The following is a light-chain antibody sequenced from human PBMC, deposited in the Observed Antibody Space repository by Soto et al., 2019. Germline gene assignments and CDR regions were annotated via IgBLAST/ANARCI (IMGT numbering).Light chain of an antibody. CDR3: MQGTHWPIT. V-gene: IGKV2-30*02. CDR1: QSLVHSDGIAY. CDR2: KVS. J-gene: IGKJ5*01. Sequence: DVVMTQSPLSLPVTLGQPASISCRSNQSLVHSDGIAYFSWFQQRPGRXPRXXIYKVSNRDSGVPARFSGSGSGTDFALKISRVEAEDVGVYYCMQGTHWPITFGQGTRLEI.